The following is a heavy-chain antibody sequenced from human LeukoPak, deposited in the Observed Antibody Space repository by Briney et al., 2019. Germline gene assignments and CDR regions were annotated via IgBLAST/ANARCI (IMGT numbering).Heavy chain of an antibody. CDR1: GFTFRSYS. D-gene: IGHD3-3*01. Sequence: GGSLRLSCVASGFTFRSYSMNWVRQAPGKGLEWISYISTSSNNIRYADSVKGRFTVSRDSAKNSLYLQMNSLRAEDTAVYYCARCEEEYYDFWSGYYRGYYYYMDVWGKGTTVTVSS. J-gene: IGHJ6*03. CDR2: ISTSSNNI. V-gene: IGHV3-48*01. CDR3: ARCEEEYYDFWSGYYRGYYYYMDV.